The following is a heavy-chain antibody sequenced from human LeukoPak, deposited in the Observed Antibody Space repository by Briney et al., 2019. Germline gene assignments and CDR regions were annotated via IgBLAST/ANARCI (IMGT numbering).Heavy chain of an antibody. V-gene: IGHV4-39*07. J-gene: IGHJ3*02. CDR2: IYYSGST. CDR3: AREEGRNAWGWELLVKAFDI. CDR1: GFTFSSYW. Sequence: GSLRLSCAASGFTFSSYWMSWIRQPPGKGLEWIGSIYYSGSTYYNPSLKSRVTISADKSKNQFSLKLSSVTAADTAVYYCAREEGRNAWGWELLVKAFDIWGQGTMVTVSS. D-gene: IGHD1-26*01.